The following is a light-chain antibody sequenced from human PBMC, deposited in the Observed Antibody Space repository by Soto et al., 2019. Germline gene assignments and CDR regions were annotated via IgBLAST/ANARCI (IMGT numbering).Light chain of an antibody. Sequence: SYELTQPPSVSVAPGQTARITRGGKNIFSYSVHGYQQKPDQAPVLVVYDDNKRPSGIPERFSGSNSGNTATLTISRVEAGDEADYYCQMWHSSSDSRIFGGGTKLTVL. CDR1: NIFSYS. CDR2: DDN. CDR3: QMWHSSSDSRI. V-gene: IGLV3-21*02. J-gene: IGLJ2*01.